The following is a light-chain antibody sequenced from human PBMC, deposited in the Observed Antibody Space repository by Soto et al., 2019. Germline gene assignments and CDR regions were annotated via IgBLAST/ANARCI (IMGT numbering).Light chain of an antibody. CDR2: DAS. CDR1: RSVSTW. J-gene: IGKJ4*01. V-gene: IGKV1-5*01. Sequence: DIQRTQSPSTLSKSVGDRVTFTCRASRSVSTWVAWYQQKPGQAPKVLIFDASRLESAEPSRFGGSVSGTDCTLTSGRLQTDDFATYYCQGDYNCPLTFGGGTKVDIK. CDR3: QGDYNCPLT.